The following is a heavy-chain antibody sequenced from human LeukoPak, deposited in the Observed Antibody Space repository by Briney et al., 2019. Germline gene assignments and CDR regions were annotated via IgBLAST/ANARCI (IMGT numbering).Heavy chain of an antibody. D-gene: IGHD2-21*01. J-gene: IGHJ3*02. CDR2: ISYDGSNK. Sequence: GGSLRLSCAASGFTFSSYAMHWVRQAPGKVLEWVAVISYDGSNKYYADSVKGRFTISRDNSKNTLYLQMNSLRAEDTAVYYCARDIYDAFDIWGQGTMVTVSS. V-gene: IGHV3-30-3*01. CDR1: GFTFSSYA. CDR3: ARDIYDAFDI.